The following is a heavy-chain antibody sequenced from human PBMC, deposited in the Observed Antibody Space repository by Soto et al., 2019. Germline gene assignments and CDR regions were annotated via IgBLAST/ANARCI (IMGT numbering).Heavy chain of an antibody. CDR1: GFSVTSNY. CDR3: ARVTTFYDILTSSYALNYFDY. V-gene: IGHV3-53*01. J-gene: IGHJ4*02. D-gene: IGHD3-9*01. Sequence: GGSLRLSCTVSGFSVTSNYMTWVRQAPGKGLECVSVIYAGGNTYYADSVKGRFTISSDNSKNTLYLQMNNLRAEDTAVYYCARVTTFYDILTSSYALNYFDYRGQGTRVTVSS. CDR2: IYAGGNT.